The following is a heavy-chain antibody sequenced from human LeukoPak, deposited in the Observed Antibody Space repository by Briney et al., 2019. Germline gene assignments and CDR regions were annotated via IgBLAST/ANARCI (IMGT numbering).Heavy chain of an antibody. J-gene: IGHJ3*02. CDR1: GGSFSGYY. V-gene: IGHV4-34*01. D-gene: IGHD2-2*01. CDR2: INHSGST. CDR3: ARDDHCSSTSSYRGALGVFDI. Sequence: PSETLSLTCAVYGGSFSGYYWSWIRQPPGKGLEWIGEINHSGSTNYNPSLKSRVTISVDTSKNQFSLKLSSVTAADTAVYYCARDDHCSSTSSYRGALGVFDIWGQGTMVTVSS.